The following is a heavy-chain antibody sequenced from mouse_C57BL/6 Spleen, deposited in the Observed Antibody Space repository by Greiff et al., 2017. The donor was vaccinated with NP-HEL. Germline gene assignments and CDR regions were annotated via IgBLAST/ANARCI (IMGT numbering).Heavy chain of an antibody. CDR1: GIDFSRYW. J-gene: IGHJ1*03. CDR3: ARPDYDYDVSNWYFDV. D-gene: IGHD2-4*01. V-gene: IGHV4-1*01. CDR2: INPDSSTI. Sequence: EVKLLQSGGGLVQPGGSLKLSCAASGIDFSRYWMSWVRRAPGKGLEWIGEINPDSSTINYAPSLKDKFIISRDNAKNTLYLQMSKVRSEDTALYYCARPDYDYDVSNWYFDVWGTGTTVTVSS.